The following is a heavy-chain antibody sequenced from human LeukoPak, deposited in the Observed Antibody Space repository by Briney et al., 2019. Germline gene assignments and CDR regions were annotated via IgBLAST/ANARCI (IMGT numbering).Heavy chain of an antibody. CDR1: GFTFSSYA. D-gene: IGHD1-26*01. V-gene: IGHV3-30-3*01. Sequence: PGRSLRLSCAASGFTFSSYAMYWVRQAPGKGLEWVAVISYDGSNKYYADSVKGRFTISRDNSKNTLYLQMNSLRAEDTAVYYCARSSGSYYYGMDVWGQGTTVTVSS. J-gene: IGHJ6*02. CDR2: ISYDGSNK. CDR3: ARSSGSYYYGMDV.